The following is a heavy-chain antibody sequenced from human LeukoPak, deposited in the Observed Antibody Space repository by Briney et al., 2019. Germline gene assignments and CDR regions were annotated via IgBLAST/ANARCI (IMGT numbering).Heavy chain of an antibody. D-gene: IGHD6-19*01. CDR1: GFTFSSYA. CDR2: ISGSGGST. Sequence: GGSLRLSCAASGFTFSSYAMSWVRQAPGKGLEWVSAISGSGGSTYYADSVKGRFTISRDNSKNTLYLQMNSLRAEDTAVYYCAKDYGVAVAGTYYFDYWGQEPWSPSPQ. V-gene: IGHV3-23*01. CDR3: AKDYGVAVAGTYYFDY. J-gene: IGHJ4*01.